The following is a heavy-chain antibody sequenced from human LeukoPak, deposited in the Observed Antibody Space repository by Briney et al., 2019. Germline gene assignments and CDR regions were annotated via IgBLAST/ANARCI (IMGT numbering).Heavy chain of an antibody. Sequence: SETLSLTCTVSGGSISSYYWSWIRQPAGKGLEWIGRIYTSGSTNYNPSLKSRVTMSVDTSKNQFSLKLSSVTAADTAVYYCARDRSILRFLERKHYYMDVWGKGTTVTVSS. CDR3: ARDRSILRFLERKHYYMDV. J-gene: IGHJ6*03. CDR1: GGSISSYY. CDR2: IYTSGST. D-gene: IGHD3-3*01. V-gene: IGHV4-4*07.